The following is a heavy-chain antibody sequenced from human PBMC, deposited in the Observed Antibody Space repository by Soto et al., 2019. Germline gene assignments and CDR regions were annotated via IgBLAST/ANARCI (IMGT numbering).Heavy chain of an antibody. J-gene: IGHJ6*02. CDR3: AGGGVRGVITRTRDYYGMDV. CDR1: GYSFTSYW. CDR2: IYPGDSDT. V-gene: IGHV5-51*01. D-gene: IGHD3-10*01. Sequence: LKISCKGSGYSFTSYWICWVRQMPGKGLEWMGIIYPGDSDTRYSPSFQGQVTISADKSISTAYLQWSSLKASDTAMYYCAGGGVRGVITRTRDYYGMDVWGQGTTVTVS.